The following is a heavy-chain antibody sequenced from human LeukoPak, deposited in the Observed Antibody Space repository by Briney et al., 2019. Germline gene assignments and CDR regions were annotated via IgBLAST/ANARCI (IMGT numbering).Heavy chain of an antibody. Sequence: ASVKVSCKASGYTFTSYYMHWVRQAPGQGLGWMGIINPSGGSTSYAQKFQGRVTMTRDTSTSAVYMELSSLRSEDTAVYYCARDHPSYWFDPWGQGTLVTVSS. CDR1: GYTFTSYY. J-gene: IGHJ5*02. CDR3: ARDHPSYWFDP. V-gene: IGHV1-46*01. CDR2: INPSGGST.